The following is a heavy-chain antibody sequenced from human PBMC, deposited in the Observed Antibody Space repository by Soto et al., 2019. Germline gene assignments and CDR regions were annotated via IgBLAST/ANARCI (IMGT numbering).Heavy chain of an antibody. D-gene: IGHD2-8*01. CDR1: GFTYSSYS. CDR2: ITATGANT. CDR3: AKCMQAYWLSAAHQI. Sequence: EVKLLESGGGLVQPGGSLRLSCAASGFTYSSYSMSWVRQAPGKGLELVAHITATGANTYYADSVKGRFTISRDTPRNTLYLQMNSLRAEDTALYYCAKCMQAYWLSAAHQIWGQATMVTVYS. J-gene: IGHJ3*02. V-gene: IGHV3-23*01.